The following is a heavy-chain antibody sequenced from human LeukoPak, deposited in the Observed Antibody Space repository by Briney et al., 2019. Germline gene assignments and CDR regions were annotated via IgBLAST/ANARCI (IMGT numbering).Heavy chain of an antibody. V-gene: IGHV3-30-3*01. CDR1: GFTFSSYA. D-gene: IGHD3-10*01. CDR2: ISYDGSNK. J-gene: IGHJ5*02. CDR3: ARGQWFGELLFQPPRWFDP. Sequence: PGRSLRLSCAASGFTFSSYAMHWVRQAPGKGLERVAVISYDGSNKYYADSVKGRFTISRDNSKNTLYLQMNSLRAEDTAVYYCARGQWFGELLFQPPRWFDPWGQGTLVTVSS.